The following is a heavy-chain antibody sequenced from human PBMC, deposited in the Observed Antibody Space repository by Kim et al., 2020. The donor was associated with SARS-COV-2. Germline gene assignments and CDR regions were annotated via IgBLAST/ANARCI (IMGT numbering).Heavy chain of an antibody. D-gene: IGHD3-22*01. CDR2: IIPIFGTA. Sequence: SVKVSCKASGGTFSSYAISWVRQAPGQGLEWMGGIIPIFGTANYAQKFQGRVTITADESTSTAYMELSSLRSEDTAVYYCAREGAFVDYYDSSGYYGAFDIWGQGTMVTVSS. CDR3: AREGAFVDYYDSSGYYGAFDI. V-gene: IGHV1-69*13. CDR1: GGTFSSYA. J-gene: IGHJ3*02.